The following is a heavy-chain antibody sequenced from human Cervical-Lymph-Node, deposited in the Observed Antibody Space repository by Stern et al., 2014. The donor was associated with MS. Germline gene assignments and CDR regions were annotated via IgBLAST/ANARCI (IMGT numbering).Heavy chain of an antibody. D-gene: IGHD6-13*01. V-gene: IGHV1-69*01. J-gene: IGHJ3*02. Sequence: VQLAQSGAEVKKPGSSVKVSCKASGGTFSSYAISWVRQAPGQGLEWMGGIIPIFGTANYAQKFQGRVTITADESTSIAYMELSSLRSEDTAVYYCARDGYSSSWQDAFDIWGQGTMVTVSS. CDR1: GGTFSSYA. CDR3: ARDGYSSSWQDAFDI. CDR2: IIPIFGTA.